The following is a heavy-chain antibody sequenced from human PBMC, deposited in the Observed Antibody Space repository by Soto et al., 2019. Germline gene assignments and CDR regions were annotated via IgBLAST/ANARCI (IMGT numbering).Heavy chain of an antibody. D-gene: IGHD3-3*01. J-gene: IGHJ5*02. Sequence: ASVKVSCKASGYTFTSYGISWVRQAPGQGLEWMGWISAYNGNTNYAQKLQGRVTMTTDTSTSTAYMELRSLRSDDTAVYYCARNEDRYNYGLDGGSGYPQANNWFDPWGQGTLVTVSS. CDR3: ARNEDRYNYGLDGGSGYPQANNWFDP. CDR2: ISAYNGNT. V-gene: IGHV1-18*01. CDR1: GYTFTSYG.